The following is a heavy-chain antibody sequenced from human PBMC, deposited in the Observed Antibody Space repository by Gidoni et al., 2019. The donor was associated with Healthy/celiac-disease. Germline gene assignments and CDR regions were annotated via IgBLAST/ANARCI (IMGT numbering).Heavy chain of an antibody. CDR1: GGSISSSSYY. J-gene: IGHJ3*02. CDR3: ASESTQEWGSYRYTFVRAAFDI. V-gene: IGHV4-39*01. CDR2: IYYSGST. Sequence: QLQLQESGPGLVKPSETLSLTCTVSGGSISSSSYYWGWIRQPPGKGLEWIGSIYYSGSTYYNPSLKSRVTISVDTSKNQFSLKLSSVTAADTAVYYCASESTQEWGSYRYTFVRAAFDIWGQGTMVTVSS. D-gene: IGHD3-16*02.